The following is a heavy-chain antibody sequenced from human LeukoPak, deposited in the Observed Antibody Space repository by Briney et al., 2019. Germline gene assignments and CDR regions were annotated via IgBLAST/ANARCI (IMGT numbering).Heavy chain of an antibody. Sequence: GGSLRLSCAASGFTFSSYAMSWVRQAPGKGLEWVSAISGSGGSTYYADSVKGRFTISRDNSKNTLYLQMNSLRAEDTAVYYCAKDLSRGSSWGKASYWGQGTLVTVSS. CDR2: ISGSGGST. D-gene: IGHD6-13*01. V-gene: IGHV3-23*01. CDR3: AKDLSRGSSWGKASY. J-gene: IGHJ4*02. CDR1: GFTFSSYA.